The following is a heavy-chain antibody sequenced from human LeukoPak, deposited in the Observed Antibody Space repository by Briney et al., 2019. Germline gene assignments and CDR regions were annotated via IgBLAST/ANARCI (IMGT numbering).Heavy chain of an antibody. CDR2: IANNGNA. D-gene: IGHD2/OR15-2a*01. J-gene: IGHJ6*03. Sequence: PSETLSLTCSVSGDSFSSSSWTWIRQSPGKGLESLGYIANNGNAKYKSSFEGRVTMSVDTSKSQFSLTLSSVTAADTAVYYCARRIFSAQFRPLLYSYMDVWGKGTAVIVSS. V-gene: IGHV4-59*08. CDR1: GDSFSSSS. CDR3: ARRIFSAQFRPLLYSYMDV.